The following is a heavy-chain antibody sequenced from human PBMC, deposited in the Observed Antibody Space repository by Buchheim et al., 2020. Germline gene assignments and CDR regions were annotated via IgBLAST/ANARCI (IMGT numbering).Heavy chain of an antibody. CDR2: INHSGST. J-gene: IGHJ4*02. CDR3: AIDYDSSGYYPLDY. V-gene: IGHV4-34*01. CDR1: GGSFSGYY. Sequence: QVQLQQWGAGLLKPSETLSLTCAVYGGSFSGYYWSWIRHPPGKGLEWIGEINHSGSTNYNPSLKSRVTISVDTSKNQLSLKLSSVTAADTAVYYCAIDYDSSGYYPLDYWGQGTL. D-gene: IGHD3-22*01.